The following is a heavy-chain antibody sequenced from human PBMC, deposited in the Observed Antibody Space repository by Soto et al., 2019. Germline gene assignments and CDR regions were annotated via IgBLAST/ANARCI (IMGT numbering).Heavy chain of an antibody. CDR3: ARDHYDSSGYYPYYYYYYGMDV. Sequence: PSETLSLTCTVSGGSMSSGDYYWSWIRQPPGKGLEWIGYIYYSGSTYYNPSLKSRVTISVDTSKNQFSLKLSSVTAADTAVYYCARDHYDSSGYYPYYYYYYGMDVWGQGTTVTVSS. CDR2: IYYSGST. J-gene: IGHJ6*02. V-gene: IGHV4-30-4*01. CDR1: GGSMSSGDYY. D-gene: IGHD3-22*01.